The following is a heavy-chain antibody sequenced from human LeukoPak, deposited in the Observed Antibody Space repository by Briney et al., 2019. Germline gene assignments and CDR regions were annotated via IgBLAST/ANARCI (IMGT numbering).Heavy chain of an antibody. Sequence: ASVKVSCKASGYTFTGYYIHWVRQAPVHGLEWMGWIHPNRGGTNYAQEFQGLVTMTRATSISTAYMELSRLKSDDTAVYYWATARCGGDCSPSFAYWGQGTLVTVSS. CDR2: IHPNRGGT. CDR1: GYTFTGYY. D-gene: IGHD2-21*02. J-gene: IGHJ4*02. V-gene: IGHV1-2*04. CDR3: ATARCGGDCSPSFAY.